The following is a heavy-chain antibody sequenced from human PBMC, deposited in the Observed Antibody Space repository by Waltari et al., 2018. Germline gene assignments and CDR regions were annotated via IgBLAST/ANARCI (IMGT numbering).Heavy chain of an antibody. V-gene: IGHV4-59*01. Sequence: QVQLQESGPGLVKPSETLSLTCTVSGGSISSYYWSWIRQPPGKGLEWIGYIDYSGSTNHNPSLKSRVTISVDTSKNQFSLKLSSVTAADTAVYYCASLYDSSGYYPNWGQGTLVTVSS. CDR2: IDYSGST. CDR1: GGSISSYY. D-gene: IGHD3-22*01. CDR3: ASLYDSSGYYPN. J-gene: IGHJ4*02.